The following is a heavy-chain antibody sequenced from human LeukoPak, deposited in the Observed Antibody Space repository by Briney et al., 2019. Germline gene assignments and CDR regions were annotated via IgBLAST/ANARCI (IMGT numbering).Heavy chain of an antibody. D-gene: IGHD3-3*01. Sequence: ASVKVSCKASGYTFTGYYMHWVRQAPGQGLEWMGWINPNSGGTNYAQKFQGRVTMTRDTSISTAYMELSRLRSDDTAVYYCARDRASGYSDFDYWGQGTLVTVSS. CDR2: INPNSGGT. CDR3: ARDRASGYSDFDY. CDR1: GYTFTGYY. J-gene: IGHJ4*02. V-gene: IGHV1-2*02.